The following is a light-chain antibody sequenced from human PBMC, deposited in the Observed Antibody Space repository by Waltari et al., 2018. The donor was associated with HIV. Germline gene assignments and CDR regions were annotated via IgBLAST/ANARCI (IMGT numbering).Light chain of an antibody. CDR3: QQYYSTPWT. Sequence: DIVMIQSPDSLTVSLGERATINCKPSQSILYSANNKNYLTWYQQKPGQPPKLLIYWASTRESGVPDRFSGSGSGTDFTLTISSLQAEDVAVYYCQQYYSTPWTFGQGTKVEI. J-gene: IGKJ1*01. CDR1: QSILYSANNKNY. V-gene: IGKV4-1*01. CDR2: WAS.